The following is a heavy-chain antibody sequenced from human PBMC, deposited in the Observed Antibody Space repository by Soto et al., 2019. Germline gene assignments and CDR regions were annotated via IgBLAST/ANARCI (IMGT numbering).Heavy chain of an antibody. CDR3: AADLGFGKLSVV. Sequence: QVQVVQSGVEVRRPGSSVKVSCKASGDTFKNCVISWVRQAPGQGLEWMGGIIPLFGTTDFAQRFQGRLTITTDESTTTAYMELSRLRSEDTATYDGAADLGFGKLSVVWGQGTTVIVSS. CDR2: IIPLFGTT. J-gene: IGHJ6*02. V-gene: IGHV1-69*01. D-gene: IGHD3-10*01. CDR1: GDTFKNCV.